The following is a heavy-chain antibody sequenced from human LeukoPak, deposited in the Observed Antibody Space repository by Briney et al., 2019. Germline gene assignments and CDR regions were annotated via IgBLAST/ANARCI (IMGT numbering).Heavy chain of an antibody. D-gene: IGHD2-2*03. CDR1: GDSISSSRSY. V-gene: IGHV4-39*01. Sequence: SETLSLTCTVSGDSISSSRSYWGWIRQPPGKGLEWIGSIYYTGNTYYNTSLKSRVTISVDTSKNQFSLKLTSVTAADTAIFYCASGYFVHTFDFWGQGTLGTVSS. J-gene: IGHJ4*02. CDR3: ASGYFVHTFDF. CDR2: IYYTGNT.